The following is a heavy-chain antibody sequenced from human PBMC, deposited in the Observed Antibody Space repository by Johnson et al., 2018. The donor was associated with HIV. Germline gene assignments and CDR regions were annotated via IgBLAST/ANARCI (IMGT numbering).Heavy chain of an antibody. V-gene: IGHV3-66*01. J-gene: IGHJ3*02. Sequence: VQLVESGGGLVQPGGSLRLSCAASGITVSSSYMSWVRQATGKGLEWVSVIYSGGNTYYADSVRGRFTISRDNSKNTLYLQMNSLRAEETAVYHCAREGAWEVRPGAFDIWGQGTTVTVSS. CDR2: IYSGGNT. CDR1: GITVSSSY. CDR3: AREGAWEVRPGAFDI. D-gene: IGHD1-26*01.